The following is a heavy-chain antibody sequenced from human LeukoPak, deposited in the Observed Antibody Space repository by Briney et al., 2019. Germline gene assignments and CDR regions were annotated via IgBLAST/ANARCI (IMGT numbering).Heavy chain of an antibody. CDR3: AKGGRLGSVLRYFDWSTAYYFDY. J-gene: IGHJ4*02. CDR2: ISRNGTRT. V-gene: IGHV3-64*02. CDR1: GFTFSDHA. D-gene: IGHD3-9*01. Sequence: GGSLRLSCATSGFTFSDHALHWVRQAPGKGLQYVSAISRNGTRTFYADSVKDRFTISRDKSTKTLYLQMGSLRAEDTAVYYCAKGGRLGSVLRYFDWSTAYYFDYWGQGTLVTVSS.